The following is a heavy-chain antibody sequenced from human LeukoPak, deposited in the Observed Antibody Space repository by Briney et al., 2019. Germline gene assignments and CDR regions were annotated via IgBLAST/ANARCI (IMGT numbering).Heavy chain of an antibody. D-gene: IGHD6-13*01. V-gene: IGHV3-23*01. CDR3: ARGAIASAGFDY. J-gene: IGHJ4*02. Sequence: PGGSLRLSCAASGFTFSDSAMTWVRQAPGKGLEWVSLISASGVSTYYADSVKGRFTISRDNSNTTLYLQMGSLRAEDTALYYCARGAIASAGFDYWGQGTLVTVSS. CDR2: ISASGVST. CDR1: GFTFSDSA.